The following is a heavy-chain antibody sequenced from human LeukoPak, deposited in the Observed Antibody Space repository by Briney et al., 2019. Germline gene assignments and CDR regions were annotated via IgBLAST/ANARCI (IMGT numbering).Heavy chain of an antibody. J-gene: IGHJ4*02. D-gene: IGHD2/OR15-2a*01. V-gene: IGHV3-23*01. CDR2: IGSAGGSI. CDR3: AKRGEVSTYYYFES. Sequence: WGSLRLSCAASGFTFNSYSMNWVRQAPGKGVEWVSAIGSAGGSIFYADSVKGRFTISRDNSKSTFFLQMDSLRVEDTALYYWAKRGEVSTYYYFESWGQGALVTVSP. CDR1: GFTFNSYS.